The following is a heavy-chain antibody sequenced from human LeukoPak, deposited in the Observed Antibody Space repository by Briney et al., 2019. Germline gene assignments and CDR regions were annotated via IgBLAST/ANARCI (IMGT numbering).Heavy chain of an antibody. Sequence: ALVKVSCSTSGFTFTAHYMHWVRQAPGQGLEWMGWIKPDIGVTYYAQTFQGRFTMTVDVSISTVSMELTSLRSDDTAIYYCARDNNWGPDYWGQGTLVTVSS. CDR1: GFTFTAHY. CDR2: IKPDIGVT. J-gene: IGHJ4*02. CDR3: ARDNNWGPDY. D-gene: IGHD7-27*01. V-gene: IGHV1-2*02.